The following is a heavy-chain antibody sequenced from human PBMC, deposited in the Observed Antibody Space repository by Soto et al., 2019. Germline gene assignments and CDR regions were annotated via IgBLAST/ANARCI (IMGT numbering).Heavy chain of an antibody. CDR2: IWFDGNNR. D-gene: IGHD3-10*01. J-gene: IGHJ6*02. Sequence: GGSLRLSCAASEFTFNNYGIHWVRQAPGKGLEWVAVIWFDGNNRYYADSVKGRFTISRDNTKNTLYLHMNSLRAEDTAVYYCATVGSGSYYMDVWGQGTTVTVS. CDR1: EFTFNNYG. CDR3: ATVGSGSYYMDV. V-gene: IGHV3-33*01.